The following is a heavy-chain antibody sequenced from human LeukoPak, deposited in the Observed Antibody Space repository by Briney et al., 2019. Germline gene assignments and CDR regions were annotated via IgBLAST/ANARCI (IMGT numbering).Heavy chain of an antibody. V-gene: IGHV3-73*01. CDR1: GFTFSGSA. CDR2: IRSKANSYAT. CDR3: TSTYYDFWSGYRPHYYYYMDV. Sequence: GGSLRLSCAASGFTFSGSAMHWVRQASGKGLEWVGRIRSKANSYATAYAASVKGRFTISRDDSKNTAYLQMNSLKTEDTAVYYCTSTYYDFWSGYRPHYYYYMDVWGKGTTVTVSS. D-gene: IGHD3-3*01. J-gene: IGHJ6*03.